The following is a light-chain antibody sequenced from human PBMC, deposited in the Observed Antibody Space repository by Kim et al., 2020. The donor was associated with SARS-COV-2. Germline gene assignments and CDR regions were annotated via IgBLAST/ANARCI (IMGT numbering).Light chain of an antibody. CDR3: QHRSNWLT. Sequence: EIVLTQSPATLSLSPGERATLSCRASQSVSSYLAWYQQKPGQAPRLLIYDACNRATGIPARFSGSGSGTDFTLTISSLEPEDFAVYYCQHRSNWLTFGGGTKLEIK. CDR2: DAC. V-gene: IGKV3-11*01. CDR1: QSVSSY. J-gene: IGKJ4*01.